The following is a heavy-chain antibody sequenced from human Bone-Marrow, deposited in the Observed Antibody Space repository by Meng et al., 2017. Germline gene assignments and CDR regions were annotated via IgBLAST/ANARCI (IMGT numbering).Heavy chain of an antibody. V-gene: IGHV4-34*01. CDR3: ARRKRTTVSHWYFDL. D-gene: IGHD4-17*01. J-gene: IGHJ2*01. Sequence: SETLSLTCAVYGGSFSGYYWSWIRQPPGKGLEWIGEINHSGSTNYNPSLKSRVTISVDTSKNQFSLKLSSVTAADTAVYYCARRKRTTVSHWYFDLWGRGTLVTVSS. CDR2: INHSGST. CDR1: GGSFSGYY.